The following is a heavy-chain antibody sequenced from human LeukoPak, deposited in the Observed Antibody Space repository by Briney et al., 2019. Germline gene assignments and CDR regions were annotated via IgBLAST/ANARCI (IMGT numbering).Heavy chain of an antibody. D-gene: IGHD6-19*01. V-gene: IGHV3-30*18. J-gene: IGHJ4*02. CDR3: AKDEIGAVAGLIDY. Sequence: QPGRSLRLSCAASGFTFSSYGMYWVRQAPGKGLEWVALISYDGSNKYYADSVKGRFTISRDNSKNTLYLQMNSLRAEDTAVYYCAKDEIGAVAGLIDYWGQGTLVTVSS. CDR1: GFTFSSYG. CDR2: ISYDGSNK.